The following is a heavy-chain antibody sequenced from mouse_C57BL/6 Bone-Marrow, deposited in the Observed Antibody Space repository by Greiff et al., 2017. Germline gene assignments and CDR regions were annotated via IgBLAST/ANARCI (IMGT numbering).Heavy chain of an antibody. J-gene: IGHJ3*01. CDR2: IHPNSGST. V-gene: IGHV1-64*01. CDR3: ARRDYDYARGFSWFAY. D-gene: IGHD2-4*01. CDR1: GYTFTSYW. Sequence: VQLQQPGAELVKPGASVKLSCKASGYTFTSYWMHWVKQRPGQGLEWIGMIHPNSGSTNYNEKFKSKATLTVDKSSSTAYMQLSSLTSEDSAVYYCARRDYDYARGFSWFAYWGQGTLVTVSA.